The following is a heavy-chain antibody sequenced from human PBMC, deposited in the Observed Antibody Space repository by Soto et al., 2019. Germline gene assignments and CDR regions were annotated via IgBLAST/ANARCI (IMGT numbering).Heavy chain of an antibody. J-gene: IGHJ6*02. CDR3: ARERPAYDFWSGYWGGGGEGMDV. CDR1: GFTFSDYY. V-gene: IGHV3-11*01. D-gene: IGHD3-3*01. Sequence: GGSLSLSCAASGFTFSDYYMSWIRQAPGKGLEWVSYISISGSTIYYADSVKGRFTISRDNAKNSLYLQMNSLRAEDTAVYYCARERPAYDFWSGYWGGGGEGMDVWGQGTTVTVSS. CDR2: ISISGSTI.